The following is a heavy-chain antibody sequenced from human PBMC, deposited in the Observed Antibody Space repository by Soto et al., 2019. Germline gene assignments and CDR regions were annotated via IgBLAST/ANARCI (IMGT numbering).Heavy chain of an antibody. CDR2: VYSTGST. J-gene: IGHJ4*02. CDR3: ARADRFGVSISSLDL. D-gene: IGHD2-8*01. CDR1: GGSIKNYF. Sequence: SETLSFTCTVSGGSIKNYFWSWIRQSPGKGLEWMGYVYSTGSTHYNPSLKSRLTMSVDTSKSHFSLRLTSVTTADTATYYCARADRFGVSISSLDLWGQGILVTVSS. V-gene: IGHV4-59*01.